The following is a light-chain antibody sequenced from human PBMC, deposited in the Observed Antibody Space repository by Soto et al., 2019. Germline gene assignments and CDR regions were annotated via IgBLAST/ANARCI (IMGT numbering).Light chain of an antibody. CDR3: QQYNILST. CDR2: AAS. Sequence: DIQMTQSPSSVSASVGDRVTITCRASQGIRSALGWYQQKPGKVPKLLIYAASTLQSGVPSRFSGSGSGRDFTLTISSLHPDDFATYYCQQYNILSTFGQGTKVDIK. V-gene: IGKV1-12*01. CDR1: QGIRSA. J-gene: IGKJ1*01.